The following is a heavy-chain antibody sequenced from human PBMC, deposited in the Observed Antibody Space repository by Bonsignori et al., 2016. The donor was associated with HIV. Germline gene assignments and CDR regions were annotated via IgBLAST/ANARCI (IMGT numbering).Heavy chain of an antibody. CDR1: GGSISRDY. J-gene: IGHJ6*03. CDR3: ARSPAAFGLATTYNYYMDV. Sequence: QVQLQESGPGLLKPSETLSLTCNVSGGSISRDYWNWIRQAPGKGLQWLGYISHNGATNYNPSLQSRQTISLVTSQNQFSLKLTSVTAADTAVYYCARSPAAFGLATTYNYYMDVWGQGP. V-gene: IGHV4-59*12. D-gene: IGHD3/OR15-3a*01. CDR2: ISHNGAT.